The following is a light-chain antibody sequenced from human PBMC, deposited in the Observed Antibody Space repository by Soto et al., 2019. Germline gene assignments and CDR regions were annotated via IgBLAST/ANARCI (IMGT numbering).Light chain of an antibody. V-gene: IGKV3-15*01. CDR3: QQYNNWPRT. CDR2: DAS. CDR1: QSVSRS. J-gene: IGKJ1*01. Sequence: EIVMTQSPATLSVSPGERATLSCRASQSVSRSLAWYQQTRGQAPRLLMFDASTRATGIPARFSGSGSGTDFTLTNSSLQSEDSAIYYCQQYNNWPRTFGQGTKVDIK.